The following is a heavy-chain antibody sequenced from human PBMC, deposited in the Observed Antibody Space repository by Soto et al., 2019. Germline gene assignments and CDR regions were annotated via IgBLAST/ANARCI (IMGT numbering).Heavy chain of an antibody. CDR2: ISYDGSNK. CDR1: GFTFSSYG. Sequence: PGGSLRLSCAASGFTFSSYGMHWVRQAPGKGLEWVAVISYDGSNKYYADSVKGRFTISRDNSKNTLYLQMNSLRAEDTAVYYCAKDPGPGAYYYDSSGRYGMDVWGQGTTVTVSS. CDR3: AKDPGPGAYYYDSSGRYGMDV. D-gene: IGHD3-22*01. J-gene: IGHJ6*02. V-gene: IGHV3-30*18.